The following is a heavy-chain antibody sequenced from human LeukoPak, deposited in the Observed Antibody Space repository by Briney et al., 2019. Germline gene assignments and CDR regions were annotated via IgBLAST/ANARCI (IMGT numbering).Heavy chain of an antibody. CDR2: IYPGDSDT. V-gene: IGHV5-51*01. J-gene: IGHJ6*02. D-gene: IGHD6-13*01. CDR3: ARWAAAGTLQTTSYYYYGMDV. Sequence: GESLKISCKGSGYSFTSYWVGWVRQMPGKGLEWMGIIYPGDSDTRYSPSFQGQVTISADKSISTAYLQWSSLKASDTAMYYCARWAAAGTLQTTSYYYYGMDVWGQGTTVTVSS. CDR1: GYSFTSYW.